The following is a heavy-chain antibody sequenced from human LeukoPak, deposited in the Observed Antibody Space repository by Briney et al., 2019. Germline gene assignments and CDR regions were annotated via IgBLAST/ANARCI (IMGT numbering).Heavy chain of an antibody. J-gene: IGHJ6*04. CDR2: ISWNSDTI. CDR3: AELGITMIGGV. V-gene: IGHV3-9*01. CDR1: GFTFDDYA. Sequence: GGSLRLSCAVSGFTFDDYAMHWVRQVPGKGLEWVSGISWNSDTIGLADSVKGRFTISRDNAKNSLYLQMNSLRAEDTAVYYCAELGITMIGGVWGKGTTVTISS. D-gene: IGHD3-10*02.